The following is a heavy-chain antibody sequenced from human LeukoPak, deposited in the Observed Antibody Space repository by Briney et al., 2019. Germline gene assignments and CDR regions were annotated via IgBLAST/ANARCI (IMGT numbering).Heavy chain of an antibody. CDR3: ARKYFYDSSGSDAFDI. CDR1: GFSVSSNY. J-gene: IGHJ3*02. D-gene: IGHD3-22*01. Sequence: GGFLRLSCAASGFSVSSNYMSWVRQAPGKGLEWVSVMYSGGSTYYADSVQGRFTISRDSSKNTLYLQMNSLRAEDTAVYYCARKYFYDSSGSDAFDIWGQGTMVTVSS. V-gene: IGHV3-53*01. CDR2: MYSGGST.